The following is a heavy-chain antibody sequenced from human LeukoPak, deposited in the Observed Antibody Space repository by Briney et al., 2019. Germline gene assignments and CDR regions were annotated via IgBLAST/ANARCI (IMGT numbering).Heavy chain of an antibody. CDR1: GFTFSSYG. CDR3: AKDRYSYAFFDY. Sequence: GGSLRLSCAASGFTFSSYGMHWVRQAPGKGLEWVAVISYDGSNKYYADSVKGRFTISRDNSKNTLYLQMNSLRAENTAVYYCAKDRYSYAFFDYWGQGTPVTVSS. J-gene: IGHJ4*02. D-gene: IGHD5-18*01. CDR2: ISYDGSNK. V-gene: IGHV3-30*18.